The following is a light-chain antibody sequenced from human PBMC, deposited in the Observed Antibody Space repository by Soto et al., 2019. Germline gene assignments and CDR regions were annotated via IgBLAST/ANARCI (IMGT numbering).Light chain of an antibody. CDR3: QQSYSDPPT. V-gene: IGKV1-39*01. J-gene: IGKJ4*01. CDR1: QTISTN. CDR2: AAS. Sequence: DIPMTQPPSSLSAAVGAIVTVTCRASQTISTNLNWYQQKPGKAPNLLISAASSLQSGVPSRFSGSGSGTKFTLTISTLQPEDFATYYCQQSYSDPPTFGGGTKVEI.